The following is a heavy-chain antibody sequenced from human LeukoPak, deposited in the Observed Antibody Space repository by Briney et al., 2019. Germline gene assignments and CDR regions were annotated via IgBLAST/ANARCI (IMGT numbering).Heavy chain of an antibody. V-gene: IGHV3-23*01. CDR1: GFTFGPYA. Sequence: PGGSLRLSCAASGFTFGPYAMSWVRQAPERGLEWVSSITNNGDNTYYADSVKGRFTISRDNSKNTLYLQMNSLRAEDTAVYYCAREAYSSGWFRRDYYGMDVWGQGTTVTVSS. CDR2: ITNNGDNT. J-gene: IGHJ6*02. D-gene: IGHD6-19*01. CDR3: AREAYSSGWFRRDYYGMDV.